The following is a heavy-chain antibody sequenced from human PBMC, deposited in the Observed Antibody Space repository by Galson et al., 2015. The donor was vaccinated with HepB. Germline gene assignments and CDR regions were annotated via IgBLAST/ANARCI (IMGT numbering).Heavy chain of an antibody. CDR1: GGTFSSYT. V-gene: IGHV1-69*02. Sequence: SCKASGGTFSSYTISWVRQAPGQGLEWMGRIIPILGIANYAQKFQGRVTITADKSTSTAYMELSSLRSEDTAVYYCARVPATIRRGYSGYDGSPHDIAFDIWGQGTMVTVSS. J-gene: IGHJ3*02. CDR2: IIPILGIA. CDR3: ARVPATIRRGYSGYDGSPHDIAFDI. D-gene: IGHD5-12*01.